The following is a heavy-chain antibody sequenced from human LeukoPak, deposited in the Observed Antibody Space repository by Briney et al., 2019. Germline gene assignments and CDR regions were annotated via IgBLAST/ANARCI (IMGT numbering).Heavy chain of an antibody. V-gene: IGHV1-2*02. D-gene: IGHD3-22*01. Sequence: ASVKVSCKASGYTFTGYFLHWVRQAPGQGLGWMGWTNPNSGGTSYAQKFQGRVTMTRDTSISTAYMELSRLRSADTAMYYCARTNYYDSSGSLPYYYYAMDVWGQGTTVTVSS. CDR3: ARTNYYDSSGSLPYYYYAMDV. CDR1: GYTFTGYF. CDR2: TNPNSGGT. J-gene: IGHJ6*02.